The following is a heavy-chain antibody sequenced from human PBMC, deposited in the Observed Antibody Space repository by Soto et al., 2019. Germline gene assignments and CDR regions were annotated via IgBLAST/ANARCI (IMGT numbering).Heavy chain of an antibody. V-gene: IGHV1-69*12. D-gene: IGHD6-6*01. J-gene: IGHJ6*02. CDR2: VIAVFGTA. Sequence: QVQLVQSGAEVKKPGSSVKVSCKASGGTFSNYAISWVRQAPGQGLEWMGGVIAVFGTANYAQNFLDRVTIPADASTSTADMELSSQRSEDTAVYYCARQYSSSPKTYYYYVMDVWGQGTTVTVSS. CDR3: ARQYSSSPKTYYYYVMDV. CDR1: GGTFSNYA.